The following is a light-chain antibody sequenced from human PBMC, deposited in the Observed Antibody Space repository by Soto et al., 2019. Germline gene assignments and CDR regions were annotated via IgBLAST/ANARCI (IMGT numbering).Light chain of an antibody. Sequence: ETVMTQSPATLSVSPGERATLSCRASQSVSSNLAWYQQRPGQAPRLLIYGASTRATGIPARFSGSGSGTEFTLTISSLQSEDFAVYYCQSRSSWPPVLTFGGGTKVEIK. V-gene: IGKV3-15*01. CDR3: QSRSSWPPVLT. CDR1: QSVSSN. J-gene: IGKJ4*01. CDR2: GAS.